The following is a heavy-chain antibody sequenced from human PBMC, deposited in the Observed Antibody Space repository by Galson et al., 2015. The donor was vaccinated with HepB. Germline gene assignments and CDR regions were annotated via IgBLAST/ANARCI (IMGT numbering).Heavy chain of an antibody. Sequence: SLRLSCAVSGFTFSSYGMHWVRQAPSKGLEWVAVISYEDGTKKYYADSVKGRFTISRDNSKNTLYLQMNSLRAEDTAVYYCARATYASDYYGMDVWGQGTTVAVS. J-gene: IGHJ6*02. V-gene: IGHV3-33*05. CDR2: ISYEDGTKK. D-gene: IGHD3-10*01. CDR1: GFTFSSYG. CDR3: ARATYASDYYGMDV.